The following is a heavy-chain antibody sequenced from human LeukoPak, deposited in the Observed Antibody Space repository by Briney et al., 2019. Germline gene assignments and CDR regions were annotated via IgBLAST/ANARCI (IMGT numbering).Heavy chain of an antibody. J-gene: IGHJ6*03. CDR3: TRGSSWSQYYYYYYMDV. CDR1: GFTFSSYW. D-gene: IGHD6-13*01. V-gene: IGHV3-7*01. CDR2: IKHDGSEE. Sequence: GGSLRLSCAASGFTFSSYWMSWVRQAPGKGLEWVAKIKHDGSEEKYVDSVKGRFTISRDNANNSLYLQMNSLRAEDTAVYYCTRGSSWSQYYYYYYMDVWGEGTTVTVS.